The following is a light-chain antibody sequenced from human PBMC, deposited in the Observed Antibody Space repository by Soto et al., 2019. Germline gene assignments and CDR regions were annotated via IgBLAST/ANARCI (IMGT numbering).Light chain of an antibody. CDR2: GGS. CDR3: QQYDTSIWAYT. J-gene: IGKJ2*01. CDR1: QSVSSSY. Sequence: EVVLTQSPVTLSLSPGERATLSCRASQSVSSSYLAWYQQKPGQAPRLLIYGGSSRATGIPDRFSGSGSGTDFTFTISRLEPEDFAVYYCQQYDTSIWAYTFGQGTKLEIK. V-gene: IGKV3-20*01.